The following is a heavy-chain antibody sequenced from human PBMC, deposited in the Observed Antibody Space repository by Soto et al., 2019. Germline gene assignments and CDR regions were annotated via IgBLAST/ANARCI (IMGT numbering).Heavy chain of an antibody. CDR2: ISAYNGNT. CDR1: GYTFTSYG. D-gene: IGHD6-13*01. J-gene: IGHJ4*02. Sequence: QVQLVQSGAEVKKPGASVKVSCKASGYTFTSYGISWVRPAPGQGLEWMGWISAYNGNTNYEQKLQGIVTMTTYTSTSTAYIYLRSLRSDDTAVYYFARDGYITNFAYWCQGTLVTVSS. CDR3: ARDGYITNFAY. V-gene: IGHV1-18*01.